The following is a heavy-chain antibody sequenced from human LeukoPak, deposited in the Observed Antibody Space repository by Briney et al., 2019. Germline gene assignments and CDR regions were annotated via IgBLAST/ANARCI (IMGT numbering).Heavy chain of an antibody. CDR2: ISGSGGST. J-gene: IGHJ4*02. V-gene: IGHV3-23*01. CDR3: AESTGRVVVALDY. D-gene: IGHD2-15*01. Sequence: PGGSLRLSCAASGFTFSSYAMSWVRQAPGKGLEWVSAISGSGGSTYYADSVKGRFTISRDNSKNTLYLQMNSLRAEDTAVYYCAESTGRVVVALDYWGQGTLVTVSS. CDR1: GFTFSSYA.